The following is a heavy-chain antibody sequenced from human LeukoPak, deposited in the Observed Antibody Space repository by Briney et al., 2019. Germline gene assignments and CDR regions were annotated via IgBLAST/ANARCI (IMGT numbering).Heavy chain of an antibody. D-gene: IGHD2-21*01. CDR3: AKDFRIGYSAHFDY. V-gene: IGHV3-23*01. Sequence: GGSLRLSCVGSGFTFRSHAMSWVRQAPEKGLEFVSGIYENGGTTYYADSVKGRFSISRDNSKNALYLQMDSLRGEDTAVYYCAKDFRIGYSAHFDYWGQGALVTVSS. J-gene: IGHJ4*02. CDR2: IYENGGTT. CDR1: GFTFRSHA.